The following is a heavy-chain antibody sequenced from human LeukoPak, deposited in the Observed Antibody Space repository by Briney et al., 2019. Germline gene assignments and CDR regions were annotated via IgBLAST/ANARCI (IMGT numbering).Heavy chain of an antibody. J-gene: IGHJ5*02. D-gene: IGHD4-4*01. Sequence: GGSLRLSCAASGFTFDDYAMHWVRQAPGKGLEWVSGISWNSGSIGYADSVKGRFTISRDNAENSLYLQMNSLRAVDTALYYCAKGDTTTVTTDDWFDPWGQGTLVTVSS. CDR3: AKGDTTTVTTDDWFDP. CDR1: GFTFDDYA. V-gene: IGHV3-9*01. CDR2: ISWNSGSI.